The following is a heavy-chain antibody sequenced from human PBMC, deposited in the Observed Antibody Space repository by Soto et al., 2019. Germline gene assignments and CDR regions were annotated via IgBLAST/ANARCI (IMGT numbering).Heavy chain of an antibody. CDR2: IQSGGTT. V-gene: IGHV3-66*01. CDR3: ARDDVLCDGGRCYGIPLDV. Sequence: EVQLVESGGGLVQPGGSLRLSCAASGFTVSSKYMTWVRQAPGKGLEWVSLIQSGGTTYYADSVKGSFIIHRDTSENTLHLQMDSLRVGDTAVYYCARDDVLCDGGRCYGIPLDVWGKGPTVTLSS. J-gene: IGHJ6*04. CDR1: GFTVSSKY. D-gene: IGHD2-15*01.